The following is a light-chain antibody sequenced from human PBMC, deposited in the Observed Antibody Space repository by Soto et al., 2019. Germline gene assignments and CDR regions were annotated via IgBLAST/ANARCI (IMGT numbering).Light chain of an antibody. V-gene: IGKV1-9*01. CDR2: AAS. CDR1: QDISSL. CDR3: QQYYSYPSIT. J-gene: IGKJ5*01. Sequence: IQLTQSPSSLSASVGDRVTITCRASQDISSLLAWYQQKPGKAPKLLIYAASTLQNGVPSRFSGSGSGTDFTLTISCLQSEDFATYYCQQYYSYPSITFGQGTRLEIK.